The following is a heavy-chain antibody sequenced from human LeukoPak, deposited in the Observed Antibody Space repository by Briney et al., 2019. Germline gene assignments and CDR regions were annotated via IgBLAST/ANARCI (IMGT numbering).Heavy chain of an antibody. CDR1: GFTFSSYA. J-gene: IGHJ4*02. CDR2: ISGSGGST. V-gene: IGHV3-23*01. D-gene: IGHD4-17*01. Sequence: GGSLRLSCAASGFTFSSYAMSWVRQAPWKGLEWVSAISGSGGSTYYADSVKGRFTISRDNSKNTLYLQMNSLRAEDTAVYYCANGVYNLLYGDSYYFDYWGQGTLVTVSS. CDR3: ANGVYNLLYGDSYYFDY.